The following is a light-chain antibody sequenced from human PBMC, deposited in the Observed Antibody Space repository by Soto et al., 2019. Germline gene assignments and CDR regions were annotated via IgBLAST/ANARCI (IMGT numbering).Light chain of an antibody. V-gene: IGLV2-8*01. Sequence: QSALTQPPSASGSPGQSVTISCTGTSSDVADYNYVSWYQQYPGKAPKLMIYEVSKRPSGVPDCFSGSKSGNTASLTVSGLQAEDEADYYCSSYAGSNNWVFGGGTKLTVL. J-gene: IGLJ3*02. CDR2: EVS. CDR3: SSYAGSNNWV. CDR1: SSDVADYNY.